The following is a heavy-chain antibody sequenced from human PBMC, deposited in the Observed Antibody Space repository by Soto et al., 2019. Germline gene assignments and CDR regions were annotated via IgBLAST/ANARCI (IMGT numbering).Heavy chain of an antibody. CDR2: ISAYNGNT. V-gene: IGHV1-18*01. CDR1: GYTFTSYG. D-gene: IGHD5-18*01. J-gene: IGHJ6*02. Sequence: ASVKVSCKASGYTFTSYGISWVRQAPGQGLEWMGWISAYNGNTNYAQKLQGRVTMTTDTSTSTAYMELRSLRSDDTAVYYCARAVRGDSYGYYYYGMAVWGQGTTVTVSS. CDR3: ARAVRGDSYGYYYYGMAV.